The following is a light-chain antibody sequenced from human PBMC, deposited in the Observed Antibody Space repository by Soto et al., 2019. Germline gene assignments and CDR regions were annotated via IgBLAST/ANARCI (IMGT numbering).Light chain of an antibody. CDR2: DVS. CDR3: CSYTTSNTRQIV. Sequence: QPVLTQPASVSGSPGQSITISCTNTSSDVGGYNYVSWYQHHPGKAPKLMIYDVSNRPSGVSNRFSGSKSGNTASLTISGLQPEDEADYYCCSYTTSNTRQIVFGTGTKVTVL. CDR1: SSDVGGYNY. V-gene: IGLV2-14*03. J-gene: IGLJ1*01.